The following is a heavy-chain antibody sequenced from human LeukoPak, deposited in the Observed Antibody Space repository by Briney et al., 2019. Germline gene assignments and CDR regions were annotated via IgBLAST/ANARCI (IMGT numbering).Heavy chain of an antibody. J-gene: IGHJ4*02. CDR1: GGSFSGYY. D-gene: IGHD6-6*01. V-gene: IGHV4-34*01. CDR2: INHSGST. CDR3: ARESIYSDY. Sequence: SETLSLTCAVYGGSFSGYYWSWIRQPPGKGLEWIGEINHSGSTNYNPSLKSRVTISVDTSKNQFSPKLSSVTAADTAVYYCARESIYSDYWGQGTLVTVSS.